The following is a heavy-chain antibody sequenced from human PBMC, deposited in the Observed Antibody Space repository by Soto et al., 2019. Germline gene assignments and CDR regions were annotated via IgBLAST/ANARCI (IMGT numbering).Heavy chain of an antibody. V-gene: IGHV1-3*01. J-gene: IGHJ2*01. CDR2: INAGNGDT. CDR3: ARSVTIFGVVSDTPFDL. CDR1: AYTFTDYA. D-gene: IGHD3-3*01. Sequence: QVELVQSGTEVKKPGASVKIPCKASAYTFTDYAIHWLRQAPGHRLEWMGWINAGNGDTKYSQKFQGRVTITRDTSANTAYMGLTNLTSEDTALYICARSVTIFGVVSDTPFDLWGRGSLVSVSS.